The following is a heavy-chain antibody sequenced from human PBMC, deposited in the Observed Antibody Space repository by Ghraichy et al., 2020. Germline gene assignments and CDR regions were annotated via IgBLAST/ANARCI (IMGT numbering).Heavy chain of an antibody. CDR1: GDSISNYY. CDR3: ARRGRIGGTFGWFDS. V-gene: IGHV4-59*08. J-gene: IGHJ5*01. D-gene: IGHD3-16*01. Sequence: SETLSLTCTISGDSISNYYWSWIRQPPGKELEWIGYISDSGITNYNPSLMRRVTISLDTSKKHLSLALRPVTAADTAVYYCARRGRIGGTFGWFDSWGQGTLVTVSA. CDR2: ISDSGIT.